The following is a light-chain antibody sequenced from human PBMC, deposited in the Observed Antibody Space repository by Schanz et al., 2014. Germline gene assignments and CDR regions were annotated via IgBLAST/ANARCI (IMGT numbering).Light chain of an antibody. CDR3: SSYAGNNKLL. Sequence: QSALTQPPSASGSPGQSVTISCTGTSSDVGGYNYVSWYQQHPGKAPKLMIYEVNKRPSGVPDRFSGSKSGNTASLTVSGLQAEDEADYYCSSYAGNNKLLFGGGTKLT. J-gene: IGLJ2*01. CDR2: EVN. CDR1: SSDVGGYNY. V-gene: IGLV2-8*01.